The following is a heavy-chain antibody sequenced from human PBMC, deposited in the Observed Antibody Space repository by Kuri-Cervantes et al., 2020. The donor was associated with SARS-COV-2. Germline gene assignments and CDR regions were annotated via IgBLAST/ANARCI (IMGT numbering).Heavy chain of an antibody. V-gene: IGHV3-48*04. J-gene: IGHJ4*02. Sequence: GESLKISCAASGFTFSSYSMNWVRQAPGKGLEWVSYISSSSSTIYYADSVKGRFTISRDNAKNSLYLQMNSLRAEDTAVYYCARGNNWNVYDPTYFDYWGQRTLVTVSS. D-gene: IGHD1-20*01. CDR1: GFTFSSYS. CDR3: ARGNNWNVYDPTYFDY. CDR2: ISSSSSTI.